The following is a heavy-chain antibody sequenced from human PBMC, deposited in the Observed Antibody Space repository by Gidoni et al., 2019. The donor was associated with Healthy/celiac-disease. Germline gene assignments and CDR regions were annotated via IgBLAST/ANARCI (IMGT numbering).Heavy chain of an antibody. V-gene: IGHV4-59*08. D-gene: IGHD3-22*01. J-gene: IGHJ3*02. Sequence: QVQLQASGPGLVKPSETLSLTCTVSGGSISSYYWSWIRQPPGKGLEWIGYIYYSGSTNYNPSLKSRVTISVDTSKNQFSLKLSSVTAADTAVYYCARLMYYYDSSGYYVYAFDIWGQGTMVTVSS. CDR1: GGSISSYY. CDR2: IYYSGST. CDR3: ARLMYYYDSSGYYVYAFDI.